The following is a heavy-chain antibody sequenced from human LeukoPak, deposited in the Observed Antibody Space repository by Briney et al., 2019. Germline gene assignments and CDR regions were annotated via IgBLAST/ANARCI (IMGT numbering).Heavy chain of an antibody. CDR3: AREAPHYYDSSGYIPFDY. CDR2: IYHSGST. J-gene: IGHJ4*02. Sequence: SETLSLTCTVSGYSISSGYYWGWIRQPPGKGLEWIGSIYHSGSTYYNPSLKSRVTISVDTSKNQFSLKLSSVTAADTAVYYCAREAPHYYDSSGYIPFDYWGQGTLVTVSS. V-gene: IGHV4-38-2*02. D-gene: IGHD3-22*01. CDR1: GYSISSGYY.